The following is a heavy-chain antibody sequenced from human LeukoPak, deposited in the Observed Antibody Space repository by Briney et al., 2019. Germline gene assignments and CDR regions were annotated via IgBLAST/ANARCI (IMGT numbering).Heavy chain of an antibody. J-gene: IGHJ4*02. CDR2: IYYSGST. CDR3: ARHLYSGYERVFDY. V-gene: IGHV4-59*08. CDR1: GGSISSYY. D-gene: IGHD5-12*01. Sequence: SETLSLTCTVSGGSISSYYWIWIRQPPGKGPEWIGYIYYSGSTNYNPSLKSRVTISVETSKTQFSLKLSSVTPADTAVYYCARHLYSGYERVFDYWGQGTLVTVSS.